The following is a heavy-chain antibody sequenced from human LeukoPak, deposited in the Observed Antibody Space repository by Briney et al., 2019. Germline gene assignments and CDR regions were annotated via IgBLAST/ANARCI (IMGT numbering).Heavy chain of an antibody. J-gene: IGHJ6*03. CDR1: GFTFSSYA. V-gene: IGHV3-23*01. Sequence: PGGSLRLSCAASGFTFSSYAMNWVRQAPGKGLEWVSAISGSGTSTYYADSVKGRFTISRDKSKNTLYLQMNSLRAEDTAVYYCAKEEWGFGEFPLFMDVWGKGTTVTISS. D-gene: IGHD3-10*01. CDR2: ISGSGTST. CDR3: AKEEWGFGEFPLFMDV.